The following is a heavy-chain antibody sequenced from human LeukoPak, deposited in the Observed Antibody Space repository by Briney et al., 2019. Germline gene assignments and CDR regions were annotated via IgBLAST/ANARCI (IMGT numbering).Heavy chain of an antibody. D-gene: IGHD2-15*01. Sequence: ASVKVSCKASGYTSTGYYMHWVRQAPGQGLEWMGWINPNSGGTNYAQKFQGRVTMTRDTSISTAYMELSRLRSDDTAVYYCAREYSDYYYGMDVWGQGTTVTVSS. CDR3: AREYSDYYYGMDV. CDR1: GYTSTGYY. J-gene: IGHJ6*02. V-gene: IGHV1-2*02. CDR2: INPNSGGT.